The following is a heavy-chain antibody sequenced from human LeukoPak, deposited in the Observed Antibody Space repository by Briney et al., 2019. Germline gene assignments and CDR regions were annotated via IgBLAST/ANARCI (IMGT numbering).Heavy chain of an antibody. CDR3: ARGGNYLLDAFHV. J-gene: IGHJ3*01. Sequence: GGSLRLSCAASGFTFSSYWMHWVRQGPGKGLVCVSRTNSDGSDISYGDSVKGRFTISRNNAKNTLYLQMNSLRADDTAVYYCARGGNYLLDAFHVWGQGTVVTVSS. CDR1: GFTFSSYW. CDR2: TNSDGSDI. D-gene: IGHD4-23*01. V-gene: IGHV3-74*01.